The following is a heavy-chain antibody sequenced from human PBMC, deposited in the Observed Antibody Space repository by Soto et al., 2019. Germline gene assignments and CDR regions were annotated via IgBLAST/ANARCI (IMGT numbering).Heavy chain of an antibody. J-gene: IGHJ6*02. V-gene: IGHV3-30*18. CDR3: AKEAAVAGRELQYYYYGMDV. CDR2: ISYDGSNK. Sequence: QVQLVESGGGVVQPGRSLRLSCAASGFTFSSYGMHWVRQAPGKGLEWVAVISYDGSNKYYADSVKGRFTISRDNSKNPLYLQMNSLRAEDTAVYYCAKEAAVAGRELQYYYYGMDVWGQGTTVTVSS. D-gene: IGHD6-19*01. CDR1: GFTFSSYG.